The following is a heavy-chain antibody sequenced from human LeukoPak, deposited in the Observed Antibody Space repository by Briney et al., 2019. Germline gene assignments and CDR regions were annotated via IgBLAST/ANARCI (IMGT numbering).Heavy chain of an antibody. CDR1: GFTFSSYG. V-gene: IGHV3-30*18. CDR2: ISYDGSNK. CDR3: AKDSLGGYSYGGGGTDY. D-gene: IGHD5-18*01. Sequence: PGGSLRLSCAVSGFTFSSYGMHWVRQAPGKGLEWVAVISYDGSNKYYADSVKGRFTISRDNSKNTLYLQMNSPRAEDTAVYYCAKDSLGGYSYGGGGTDYWGQGTLVTVSS. J-gene: IGHJ4*02.